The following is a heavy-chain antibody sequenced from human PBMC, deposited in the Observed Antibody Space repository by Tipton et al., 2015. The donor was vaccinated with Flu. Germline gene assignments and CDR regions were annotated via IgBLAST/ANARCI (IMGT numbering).Heavy chain of an antibody. CDR3: ARDVGAYTYEAYLYLDY. CDR2: ISYDGSNR. Sequence: SLRLSCATSGFTFSNHAMHWVCQAPGKGLEWVAVISYDGSNRYYADSVKGRFTIARDNSKNTLYLQMNNVRLEDTALYYCARDVGAYTYEAYLYLDYWGQGTLVTVSS. V-gene: IGHV3-30*04. D-gene: IGHD3-10*01. CDR1: GFTFSNHA. J-gene: IGHJ4*02.